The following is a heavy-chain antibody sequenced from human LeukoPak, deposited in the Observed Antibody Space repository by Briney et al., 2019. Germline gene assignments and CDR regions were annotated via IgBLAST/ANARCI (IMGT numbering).Heavy chain of an antibody. Sequence: SVKVSCKASGGTFSSYAISWVRQAPGQGLEWMGRIIPILGIANYAQKFQGRVTITADKSTSTAYMELSSLRSEDTAVYYCARPSYDSSGSDFDYWGQGTLVTVSS. CDR2: IIPILGIA. CDR1: GGTFSSYA. D-gene: IGHD3-22*01. J-gene: IGHJ4*02. V-gene: IGHV1-69*04. CDR3: ARPSYDSSGSDFDY.